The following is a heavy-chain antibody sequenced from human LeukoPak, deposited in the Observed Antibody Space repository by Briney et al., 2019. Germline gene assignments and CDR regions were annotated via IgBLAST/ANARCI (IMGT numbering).Heavy chain of an antibody. V-gene: IGHV1-8*01. D-gene: IGHD6-6*01. Sequence: ASVKVSCKASGYTFTSYDINWVRQATGQGLEWMGWMNPNSGNTGYAQKFQGRVTITRNTSISTAYMELSSLRSEDTAVYYCARVAARRKWFDPWGQGTLVTVSS. CDR1: GYTFTSYD. CDR3: ARVAARRKWFDP. CDR2: MNPNSGNT. J-gene: IGHJ5*02.